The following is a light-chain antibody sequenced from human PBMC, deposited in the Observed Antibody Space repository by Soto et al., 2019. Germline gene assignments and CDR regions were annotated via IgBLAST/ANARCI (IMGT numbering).Light chain of an antibody. V-gene: IGKV1-9*01. J-gene: IGKJ5*01. CDR2: AAS. Sequence: DIQLTQSPSFLSASVGDRVTITCRASQGISSYLGWYQQKPGKAPQLLIYAASTLQSGVPSRFSGSGSGTEFTLRISSLQPEDCATYYCQQLSTFPVTFGQGTRLEIK. CDR1: QGISSY. CDR3: QQLSTFPVT.